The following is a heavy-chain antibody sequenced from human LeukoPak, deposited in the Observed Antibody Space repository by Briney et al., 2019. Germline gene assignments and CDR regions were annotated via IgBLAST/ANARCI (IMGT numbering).Heavy chain of an antibody. D-gene: IGHD3-9*01. CDR3: ARVHDTSGYYHYFDS. V-gene: IGHV3-30*14. J-gene: IGHJ4*02. Sequence: GGSLRLSCEASGFTFSTYPMHWVRQAPDKGLEWVAMVSHHGSNEYYADSVKGRFTISRDNSKNTLYLQMNNPRVEDTAIYYCARVHDTSGYYHYFDSWGQGTLVTVSS. CDR1: GFTFSTYP. CDR2: VSHHGSNE.